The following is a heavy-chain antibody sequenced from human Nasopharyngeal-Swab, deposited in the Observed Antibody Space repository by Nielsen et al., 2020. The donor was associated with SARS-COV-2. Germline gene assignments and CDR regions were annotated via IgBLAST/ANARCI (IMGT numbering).Heavy chain of an antibody. CDR2: IGTAGDP. Sequence: GGSLRLSCAASGFTSSSYDMHWVRRATGKGLEWVSAIGTAGDPYYPGSVKGRFTISRENAKNSLYLQMNSLRAEDTAVYYCARDLYRGYCTGGVCYGFDYWGQGTLVTVSS. J-gene: IGHJ4*02. V-gene: IGHV3-13*05. CDR3: ARDLYRGYCTGGVCYGFDY. D-gene: IGHD2-8*02. CDR1: GFTSSSYD.